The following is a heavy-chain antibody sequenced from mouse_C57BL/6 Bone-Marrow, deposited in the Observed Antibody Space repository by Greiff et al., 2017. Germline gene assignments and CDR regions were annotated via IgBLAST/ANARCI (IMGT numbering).Heavy chain of an antibody. D-gene: IGHD1-1*01. J-gene: IGHJ2*01. CDR2: ISYDGSN. Sequence: EVQRVESGPGLVKPSQSLSLTCSVTGYSITSGYYWNWIRQFPGNKLEWMGYISYDGSNNYNPSLKNRISITRDTSKNQFFLKLNSVTTEDTATYYCARRDYGSSFDYWGQGTTRTVSS. V-gene: IGHV3-6*01. CDR1: GYSITSGYY. CDR3: ARRDYGSSFDY.